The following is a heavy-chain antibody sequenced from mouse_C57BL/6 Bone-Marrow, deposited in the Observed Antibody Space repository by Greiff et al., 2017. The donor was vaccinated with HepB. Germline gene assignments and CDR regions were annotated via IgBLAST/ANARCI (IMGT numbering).Heavy chain of an antibody. V-gene: IGHV1-82*01. J-gene: IGHJ4*01. CDR1: GYAFSSSW. CDR2: IYPGDGDT. Sequence: QVQLQQSGPELVKPGASVKISCKASGYAFSSSWMNWVKQRTGKGLEWIGRIYPGDGDTNYNGKFKGKATLTADKSSSTAYMQLSSLTSEDSAVYMCAREEIQYDMDDWGQGTTVTVAS. CDR3: AREEIQYDMDD.